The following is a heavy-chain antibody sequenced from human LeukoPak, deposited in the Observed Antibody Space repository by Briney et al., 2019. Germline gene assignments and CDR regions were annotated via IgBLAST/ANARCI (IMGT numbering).Heavy chain of an antibody. CDR3: ARAPAPMYSFDY. CDR1: GYTFSGYY. D-gene: IGHD2-2*01. Sequence: LVASVKVSCKTSGYTFSGYYMHWVRQAPGQGLEWMGWINPNSGGTYYPPKFQGRVTMTRNTSLSTAYMELNSLRSDDTAVYYCARAPAPMYSFDYWGQGTLVTVFS. J-gene: IGHJ4*02. CDR2: INPNSGGT. V-gene: IGHV1-2*02.